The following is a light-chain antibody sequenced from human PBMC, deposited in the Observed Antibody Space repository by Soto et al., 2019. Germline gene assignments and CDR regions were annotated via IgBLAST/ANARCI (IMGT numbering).Light chain of an antibody. CDR2: LGS. J-gene: IGKJ4*01. CDR1: QSLLYSNVYNY. Sequence: DIVMTQSPLSLPVTPGEPASISCSSSQSLLYSNVYNYLDWYLQKPGQSPQLLVYLGSYRASGVPDRFSGSGSGTDFTLKISRVEAEDVGVYYCIHDLQTPLTFGGGTKVEIK. CDR3: IHDLQTPLT. V-gene: IGKV2-28*01.